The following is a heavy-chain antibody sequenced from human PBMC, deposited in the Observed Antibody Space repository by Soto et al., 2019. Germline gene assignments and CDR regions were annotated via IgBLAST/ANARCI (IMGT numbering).Heavy chain of an antibody. J-gene: IGHJ4*02. CDR2: ISGSGGST. V-gene: IGHV3-23*01. CDR3: ARGHYYDSSGPFDY. CDR1: GFTFSSYA. D-gene: IGHD3-22*01. Sequence: PGGSLRLSCAASGFTFSSYAMSWVRQAPGKGLEWVSAISGSGGSTYYADSVKGRFTISRDNSKNTLYLQMNSLRAEGTAVYYCARGHYYDSSGPFDYWGQGTLVTVSS.